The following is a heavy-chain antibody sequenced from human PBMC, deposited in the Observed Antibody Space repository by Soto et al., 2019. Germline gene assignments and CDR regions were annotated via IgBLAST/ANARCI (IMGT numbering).Heavy chain of an antibody. CDR3: ARGLYSNYTPYYYYGMDV. Sequence: PGGSLRLSCAASGFTFSSYGMHWVRQAPGKGLEWVAVIWYDGGNKYYADSVKGRFTISRDNSKNTLYLQMNSLRAEDTAVYYCARGLYSNYTPYYYYGMDVWGQGTTVTVSS. V-gene: IGHV3-33*01. J-gene: IGHJ6*02. D-gene: IGHD4-4*01. CDR2: IWYDGGNK. CDR1: GFTFSSYG.